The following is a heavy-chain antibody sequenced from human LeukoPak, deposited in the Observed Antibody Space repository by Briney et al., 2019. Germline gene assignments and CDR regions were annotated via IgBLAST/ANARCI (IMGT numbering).Heavy chain of an antibody. CDR1: GFTFSSYA. D-gene: IGHD2-15*01. J-gene: IGHJ4*02. CDR2: ISGSGGST. V-gene: IGHV3-23*01. Sequence: GGSLRLSCAAPGFTFSSYAMSWVRQAPGKGLEWVSAISGSGGSTYYADSVKGRFTISRDNSKNTLYLQMNSLRAEDTAVYYCAKDMVVDIVVVVAAYFDYWGQGTLVTVSS. CDR3: AKDMVVDIVVVVAAYFDY.